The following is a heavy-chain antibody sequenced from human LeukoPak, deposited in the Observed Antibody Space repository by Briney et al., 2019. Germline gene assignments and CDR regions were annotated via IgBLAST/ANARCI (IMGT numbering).Heavy chain of an antibody. CDR1: GYTFTSYD. CDR3: ARDRGGYCSSTSCYVAGAIDY. J-gene: IGHJ4*02. CDR2: INPNSGGT. V-gene: IGHV1-2*02. D-gene: IGHD2-2*01. Sequence: ASVKVSCKASGYTFTSYDINWVRQATGQGLEWMGWINPNSGGTNYAQKFQGRVTMTRDTSISTAYMELSRLRSDDTAVYYCARDRGGYCSSTSCYVAGAIDYWGQGTLVTVSS.